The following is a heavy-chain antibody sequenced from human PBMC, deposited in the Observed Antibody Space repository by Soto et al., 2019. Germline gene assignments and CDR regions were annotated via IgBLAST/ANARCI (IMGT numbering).Heavy chain of an antibody. CDR3: AREGSYSAYNFAHGIQLWSFDF. CDR2: IFSSGST. J-gene: IGHJ4*02. Sequence: SETLSLTCTASGGSINTFYWSWVRQPAGKGLEWIGRIFSSGSTSFNASLESRVAMSVDTSKNHFSLNLSSVTAADMAVYYCAREGSYSAYNFAHGIQLWSFDFWRQRALVTVSS. CDR1: GGSINTFY. V-gene: IGHV4-4*07. D-gene: IGHD5-12*01.